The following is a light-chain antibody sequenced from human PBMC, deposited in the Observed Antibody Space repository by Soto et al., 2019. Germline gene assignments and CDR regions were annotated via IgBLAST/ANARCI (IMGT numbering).Light chain of an antibody. CDR2: DVS. V-gene: IGLV2-14*01. CDR3: CSYTGSSTLV. Sequence: QSALTQPASVSGSPGQSITISCTGTSSDVGGYNYVSWYQQHPGKAPKLMIYDVSNRPSGVPNRFSGSKSGNTASLTISGLQAEDEADYYCCSYTGSSTLVFGGGTKLTVL. CDR1: SSDVGGYNY. J-gene: IGLJ2*01.